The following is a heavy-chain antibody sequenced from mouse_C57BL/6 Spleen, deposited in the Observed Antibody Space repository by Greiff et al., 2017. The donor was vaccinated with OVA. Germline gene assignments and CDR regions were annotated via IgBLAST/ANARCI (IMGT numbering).Heavy chain of an antibody. CDR1: GYTFTSYT. CDR3: ARSLGDYAMDY. Sequence: VQLQQSGAELARPGASVKMSCKASGYTFTSYTMHWVKQRPGQGLEWIGYINPSSGYTKYNQKFKDKATLTADKSSSTAYMQLSSLTSEDSAVYYCARSLGDYAMDYGGQGTSVTVSS. J-gene: IGHJ4*01. V-gene: IGHV1-4*01. CDR2: INPSSGYT. D-gene: IGHD3-1*01.